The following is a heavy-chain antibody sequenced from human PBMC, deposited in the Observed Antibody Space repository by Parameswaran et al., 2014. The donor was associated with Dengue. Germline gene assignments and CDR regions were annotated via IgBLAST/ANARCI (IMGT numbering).Heavy chain of an antibody. Sequence: QAGGSLRLSCAASGFTFSSYDMHWVRQATGKGLEWVSAIGTAGDTYYPGSVKGRFTISRENAKNSLYLQMNSLRAGDTAVYYCARGLYSSGWYDFDYWGQGTLVTVSS. CDR2: IGTAGDT. D-gene: IGHD6-19*01. J-gene: IGHJ4*02. CDR3: ARGLYSSGWYDFDY. V-gene: IGHV3-13*01. CDR1: GFTFSSYD.